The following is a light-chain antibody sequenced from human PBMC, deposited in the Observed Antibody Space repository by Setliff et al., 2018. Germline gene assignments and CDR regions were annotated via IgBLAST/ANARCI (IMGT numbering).Light chain of an antibody. CDR3: CSYAGSYTVYV. V-gene: IGLV2-11*01. CDR1: SSDVGGYNY. CDR2: EVS. J-gene: IGLJ1*01. Sequence: QSVLTQPRSVSGSPGQSVTISCTGTSSDVGGYNYVSWYQQHPGKAPKLMIYEVSKRPSGVPDRFSGSKSGNTASLIISGLQAEDEADYYCCSYAGSYTVYVFGTGTKVTV.